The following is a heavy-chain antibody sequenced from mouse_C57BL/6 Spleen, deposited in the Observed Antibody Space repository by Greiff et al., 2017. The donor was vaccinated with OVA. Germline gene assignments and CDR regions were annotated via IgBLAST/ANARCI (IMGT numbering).Heavy chain of an antibody. D-gene: IGHD3-2*02. J-gene: IGHJ3*01. Sequence: EVQRVESGEGLVKPGGSLKLSCAASGFTFSSYAMSWVRQTPETRLEWVAYISSGGDYIYYADTVTGRFTISRDNARNTLYLQMSSLKSEDTAMYYCTRDLTAQATFAYWGQGTLVTVSA. V-gene: IGHV5-9-1*02. CDR2: ISSGGDYI. CDR1: GFTFSSYA. CDR3: TRDLTAQATFAY.